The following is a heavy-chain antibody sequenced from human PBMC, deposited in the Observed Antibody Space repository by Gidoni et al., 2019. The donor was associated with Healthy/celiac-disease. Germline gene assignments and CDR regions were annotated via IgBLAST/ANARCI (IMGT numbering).Heavy chain of an antibody. CDR3: AVLNGDAYYFDY. CDR2: INHSGST. D-gene: IGHD7-27*01. CDR1: GGSFRGYY. V-gene: IGHV4-34*01. Sequence: QVQLQQWGAGLLKPSETLSLTCAVYGGSFRGYYWSWIRQPPGKGLEWIGEINHSGSTNYNPSLKSRVTISVDTSKNQFSLKLSSVTAADTAVYYCAVLNGDAYYFDYWGQGTLVTVSS. J-gene: IGHJ4*02.